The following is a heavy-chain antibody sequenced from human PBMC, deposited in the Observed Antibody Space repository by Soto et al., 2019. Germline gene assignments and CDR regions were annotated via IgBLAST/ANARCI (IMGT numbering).Heavy chain of an antibody. CDR3: ASVVRYVVGSYPRYYSYGIDV. V-gene: IGHV4-34*01. D-gene: IGHD3-9*01. J-gene: IGHJ6*02. CDR1: GGSFSGYY. Sequence: QVQLQQWGAGLLKPSETLSLTCAVYGGSFSGYYWSWIRKPPGKGLEWIGEINHSGRTNYNPSLKSRLTISVDTSKNQFSLKLSAVTSADTAVYYCASVVRYVVGSYPRYYSYGIDVWGQGTTVTVS. CDR2: INHSGRT.